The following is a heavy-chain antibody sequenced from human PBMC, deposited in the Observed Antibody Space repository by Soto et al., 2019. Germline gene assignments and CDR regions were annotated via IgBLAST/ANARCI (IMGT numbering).Heavy chain of an antibody. J-gene: IGHJ4*02. D-gene: IGHD6-19*01. CDR3: ARVSGWYFLDY. CDR1: GYTFTSYA. CDR2: INAGNGNT. V-gene: IGHV1-3*05. Sequence: QVQLVQSGAEEKKPGASVKVSCKASGYTFTSYAMHWVRQAPGQRLEWMGWINAGNGNTKYSQKFQGRVTITRDTSASTVYMELSSVRSEDTAVYYCARVSGWYFLDYWGQGTLVTVSS.